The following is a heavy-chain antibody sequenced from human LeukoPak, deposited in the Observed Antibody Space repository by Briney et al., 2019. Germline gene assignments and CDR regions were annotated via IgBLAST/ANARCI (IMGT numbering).Heavy chain of an antibody. CDR3: ARRHNGGNSDWFDP. D-gene: IGHD4-23*01. CDR2: VYYSGIY. V-gene: IGHV4-59*08. CDR1: GGSISTYY. J-gene: IGHJ5*02. Sequence: SETLSLTCAVSGGSISTYYWSWIRQPPGKGLEWIGYVYYSGIYNYSPSLKSRVTISVDTSKNQFSLKLSSVTAADTAVYYCARRHNGGNSDWFDPWGQGTLVTVSS.